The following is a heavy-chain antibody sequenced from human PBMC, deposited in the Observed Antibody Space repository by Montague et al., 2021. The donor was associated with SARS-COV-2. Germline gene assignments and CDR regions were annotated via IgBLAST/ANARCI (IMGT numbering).Heavy chain of an antibody. D-gene: IGHD3-22*01. V-gene: IGHV4-39*07. CDR2: IYYTGST. Sequence: SETLSLTCTVSGGSISSSSYYWGWIRQPPGKGLEWIGSIYYTGSTYYNPSPKSRVTISVDTSKNQFSLKLGSVTAADTAVYYCARDTRIAMLVVVTRYGLDVWGQGTTVTVSS. CDR3: ARDTRIAMLVVVTRYGLDV. CDR1: GGSISSSSYY. J-gene: IGHJ6*02.